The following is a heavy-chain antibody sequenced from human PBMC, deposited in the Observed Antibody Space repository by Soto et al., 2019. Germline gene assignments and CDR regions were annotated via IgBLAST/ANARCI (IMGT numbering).Heavy chain of an antibody. D-gene: IGHD1-1*01. CDR2: ISASGTHT. V-gene: IGHV3-23*01. Sequence: EVQLLESGGGFVQPGGSLRLSCAASGFTFSTFAMTWVRQAPGKGLEWVSNISASGTHTYHADSGRGRFTISRDDSINTLYLQLNSLRGGDTAVYYCAKGLRPWNHMDAWGRGTTVTVSS. CDR1: GFTFSTFA. J-gene: IGHJ6*03. CDR3: AKGLRPWNHMDA.